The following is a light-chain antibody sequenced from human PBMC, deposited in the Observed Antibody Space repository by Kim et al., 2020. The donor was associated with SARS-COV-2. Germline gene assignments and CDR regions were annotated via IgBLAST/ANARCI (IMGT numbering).Light chain of an antibody. Sequence: FVGDRVTITCRASQTVNNWLAWYQQKPGKAPKVLVFDASNLESGVPSTFSGSGSGTEFTLTITSLQPDDFATYYCQQYDIPPFTFGQGTKLEI. J-gene: IGKJ2*01. V-gene: IGKV1-5*01. CDR3: QQYDIPPFT. CDR1: QTVNNW. CDR2: DAS.